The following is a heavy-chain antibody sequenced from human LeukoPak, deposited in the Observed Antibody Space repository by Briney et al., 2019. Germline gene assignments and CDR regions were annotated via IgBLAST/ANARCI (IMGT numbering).Heavy chain of an antibody. CDR3: ARDRVDSSGYKRWRSDAFDI. V-gene: IGHV3-21*01. J-gene: IGHJ3*02. Sequence: GGSLRLSCAASGFTFSSYSMNWVRQAPGKGLEWVSSISSSSYIYYADSVKGRFTISRDNAKNSLYLQMNSLRAEDTAVYYCARDRVDSSGYKRWRSDAFDIWGQGTMVTVSS. CDR1: GFTFSSYS. D-gene: IGHD3-22*01. CDR2: ISSSSYI.